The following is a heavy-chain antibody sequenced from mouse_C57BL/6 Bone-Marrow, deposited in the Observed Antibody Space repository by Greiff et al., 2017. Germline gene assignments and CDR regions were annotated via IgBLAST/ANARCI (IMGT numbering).Heavy chain of an antibody. CDR3: ASRWLLRGGYYFDY. V-gene: IGHV1-81*01. CDR1: GYTFTSYG. D-gene: IGHD2-3*01. CDR2: IYPRSGNT. Sequence: VQLQQSGAELARPGASVKLSCKASGYTFTSYGISWVKQRTGQGLEWIGEIYPRSGNTYYNEKFKGKATLTADKSSSTAYMELRSLTSEDSAVYFCASRWLLRGGYYFDYWGQGTTLTVSS. J-gene: IGHJ2*01.